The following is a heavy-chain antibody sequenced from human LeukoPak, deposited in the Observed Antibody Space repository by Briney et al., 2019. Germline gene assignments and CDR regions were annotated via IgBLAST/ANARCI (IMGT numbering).Heavy chain of an antibody. V-gene: IGHV4-39*01. Sequence: SETLSLTCTVSAGSVSSSRYDWDWIRQPPGKGLEWIGSISESGSTYYSPSLKSRVNISVDTSKNQFSLKLKLVTAADTAVYYCARQDIWFGELVVWGQGTTVTVS. CDR3: ARQDIWFGELVV. J-gene: IGHJ6*02. CDR2: ISESGST. CDR1: AGSVSSSRYD. D-gene: IGHD3-10*01.